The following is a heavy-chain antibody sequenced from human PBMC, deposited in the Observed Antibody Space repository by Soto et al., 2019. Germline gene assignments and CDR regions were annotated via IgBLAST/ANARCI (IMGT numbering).Heavy chain of an antibody. Sequence: QVQLQESGPGLLKPSETLSLTCTVSGGSISSYYWSWIRQPPGKGLEWIGYIYYSGSTNYNPSLKSRVTISVDTSKNQLSLKLSSVTAADTAVYYCAISTVTTPEAFDIWGQGTMVTVSS. D-gene: IGHD4-4*01. CDR2: IYYSGST. CDR3: AISTVTTPEAFDI. J-gene: IGHJ3*02. V-gene: IGHV4-59*08. CDR1: GGSISSYY.